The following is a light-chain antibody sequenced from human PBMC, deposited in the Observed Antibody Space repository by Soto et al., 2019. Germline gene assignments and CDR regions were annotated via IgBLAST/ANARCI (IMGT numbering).Light chain of an antibody. CDR2: AAS. Sequence: DIPMTPSPSSLSASVGDRVTITCRASQSISSYLNWYQQKPGKAPKLLIYAASSLQSGIPSRFSASGSGTDFTLTISSLQPEDFATYYCQQSYSTPQTFGQGTNVEIK. V-gene: IGKV1-39*01. CDR1: QSISSY. CDR3: QQSYSTPQT. J-gene: IGKJ1*01.